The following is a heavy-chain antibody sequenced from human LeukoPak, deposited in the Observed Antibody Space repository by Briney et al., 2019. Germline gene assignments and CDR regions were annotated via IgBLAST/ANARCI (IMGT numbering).Heavy chain of an antibody. Sequence: PGGSLRLSCAASGFTFDDYGMSWVRQAPGKGLEWVANIKQDGSEKYYVDSVKGRFTISRDNAKNSLYLQMNSLRAEDAAVYYCAREGGRYDFWSGYPNYYYYYMDVWGKGTTVTVSS. CDR1: GFTFDDYG. CDR2: IKQDGSEK. CDR3: AREGGRYDFWSGYPNYYYYYMDV. J-gene: IGHJ6*03. V-gene: IGHV3-7*01. D-gene: IGHD3-3*01.